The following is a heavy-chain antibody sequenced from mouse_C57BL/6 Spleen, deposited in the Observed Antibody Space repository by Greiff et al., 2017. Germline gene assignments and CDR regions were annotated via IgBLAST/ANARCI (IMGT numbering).Heavy chain of an antibody. CDR3: AIYGSSYAWFAY. CDR1: GFSLTSSG. D-gene: IGHD1-1*01. V-gene: IGHV2-3*01. J-gene: IGHJ3*01. Sequence: VNVVESGPGLVAPSQSLSITCTVSGFSLTSSGVSWVRQPPGKGLEWLGVIWGDGSTHYHSALISRLSISKDNSKSQVFLKLNSLQTDDTATYYCAIYGSSYAWFAYWGQGTLVTVSA. CDR2: IWGDGST.